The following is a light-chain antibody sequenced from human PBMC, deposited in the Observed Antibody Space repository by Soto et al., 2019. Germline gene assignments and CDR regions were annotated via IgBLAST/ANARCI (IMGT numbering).Light chain of an antibody. CDR3: SSYTSSILYV. Sequence: QSALTQPVSVSVSPGQSITTPCTGTSSDVGGYNYGSWYQQHPGKAPKLMICDVSNRPSGVSNRFSGSKSGNTASLTISGLQAEDEADYYCSSYTSSILYVFGTGTKVTVL. CDR2: DVS. V-gene: IGLV2-14*01. CDR1: SSDVGGYNY. J-gene: IGLJ1*01.